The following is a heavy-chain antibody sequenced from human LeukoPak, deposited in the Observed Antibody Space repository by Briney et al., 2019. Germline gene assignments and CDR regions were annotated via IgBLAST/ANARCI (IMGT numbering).Heavy chain of an antibody. CDR3: AIKLSSGGY. Sequence: ASVKVSCKASGYTFTSYDINWVRQAPGQGLEWMGWVTPNSANTAYGQKLQRRVTMTRNTSISTAYMELSSLRSEDTAVYYCAIKLSSGGYWGQGTLVTVSS. CDR2: VTPNSANT. D-gene: IGHD3-22*01. V-gene: IGHV1-8*01. J-gene: IGHJ4*02. CDR1: GYTFTSYD.